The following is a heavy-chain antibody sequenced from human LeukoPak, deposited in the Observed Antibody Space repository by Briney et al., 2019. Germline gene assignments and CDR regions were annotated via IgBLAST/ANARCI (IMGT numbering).Heavy chain of an antibody. CDR2: INWNGVRE. CDR3: ARGHDSSGFHAFDP. J-gene: IGHJ5*02. D-gene: IGHD3-22*01. V-gene: IGHV3-20*04. Sequence: GGSLRPSCTASGFTFEDYGMGWVRQGPGKGLEWVSGINWNGVREGYADSVKGRFTISRDNAEKSLYLQMNSLKVEDTGFYYCARGHDSSGFHAFDPWGQGTLVTVSS. CDR1: GFTFEDYG.